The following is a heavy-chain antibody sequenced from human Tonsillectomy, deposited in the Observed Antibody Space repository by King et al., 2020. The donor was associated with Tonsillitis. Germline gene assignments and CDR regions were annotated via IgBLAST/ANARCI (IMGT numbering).Heavy chain of an antibody. CDR1: GFTFRDYY. CDR2: ISGRDSTK. D-gene: IGHD6-19*01. Sequence: VQLVESGGGLFKPGGSLRLSCAASGFTFRDYYMTWIRQAPGKGLEWVSYISGRDSTKYYADSVKGRFTISWDNAKKLLYLQMNSLRAEDAAVYYCARSAVLKQGLDYGDLDIWGEGTMVTISS. J-gene: IGHJ3*02. CDR3: ARSAVLKQGLDYGDLDI. V-gene: IGHV3-11*01.